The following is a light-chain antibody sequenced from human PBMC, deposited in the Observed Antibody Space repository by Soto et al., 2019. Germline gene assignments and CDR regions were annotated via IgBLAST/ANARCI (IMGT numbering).Light chain of an antibody. CDR2: AAS. Sequence: DIHFTQSPSTLSASVGDRVTIPCRASQTVSHWLAWYQQKPGKAPKLLIYAASSLQSGVPSRFSGSGSGTEFTLTISSLQPDDFATYYCQQYNSYWTFGQGTKVDIK. CDR3: QQYNSYWT. V-gene: IGKV1-5*01. J-gene: IGKJ1*01. CDR1: QTVSHW.